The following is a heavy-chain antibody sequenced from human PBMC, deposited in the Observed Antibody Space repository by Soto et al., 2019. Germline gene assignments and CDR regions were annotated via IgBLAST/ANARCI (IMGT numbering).Heavy chain of an antibody. CDR1: GFTFSSYA. CDR2: ISYDGSNK. V-gene: IGHV3-30-3*01. CDR3: AISPIYYYGMDV. Sequence: QVQLVESGGGVVQPGRSLRLSCAASGFTFSSYAMHWVRQAPGKGLEWVAVISYDGSNKYYADSVKGRFTISRDNSKKTLYLKINSLGAEATAVYYCAISPIYYYGMDVWGQGTTVTVS. J-gene: IGHJ6*02.